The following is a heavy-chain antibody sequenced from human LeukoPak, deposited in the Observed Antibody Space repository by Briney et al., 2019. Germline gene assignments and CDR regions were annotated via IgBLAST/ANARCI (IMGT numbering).Heavy chain of an antibody. CDR1: GYSISSGYY. J-gene: IGHJ4*02. V-gene: IGHV4-38-2*02. CDR2: IYHSGST. CDR3: ARGDSYYSPEDY. Sequence: SETLSLTCTVSGYSISSGYYWGWIRQPPGKGLEWIGSIYHSGSTYYNPSLKSRVTISVDTSKNQFSLKLSSVTAADTAVYYCARGDSYYSPEDYWGQGTLVTVSS. D-gene: IGHD2-15*01.